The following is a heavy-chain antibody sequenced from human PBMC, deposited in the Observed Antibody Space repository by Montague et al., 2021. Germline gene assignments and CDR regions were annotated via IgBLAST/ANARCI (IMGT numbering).Heavy chain of an antibody. V-gene: IGHV3-30-3*01. CDR3: ARWRVYYDSSGYAA. CDR2: ISHDGSNK. CDR1: GFPFSTFP. D-gene: IGHD3-22*01. J-gene: IGHJ5*02. Sequence: SLSLPFSASGFPFSTFPMHWVRQAPGKGLEWVALISHDGSNKYYADSVRGRFTVSGDNSKNTLYLQTSSLRADDTAVYYCARWRVYYDSSGYAAWGRGTLVTVSS.